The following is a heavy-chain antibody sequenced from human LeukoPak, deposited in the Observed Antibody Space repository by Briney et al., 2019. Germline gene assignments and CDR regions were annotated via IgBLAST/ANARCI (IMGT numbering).Heavy chain of an antibody. CDR3: ARIRFGRFDY. Sequence: SETLSLTCTVSGGSISSSSYYWGWIRQPPGKGLEWIGSIYYSGSTYYNPSLKSRVTISVDTFKNQFSLKLSSVTAADAAVYYCARIRFGRFDYWGQGTLVTVSS. CDR2: IYYSGST. CDR1: GGSISSSSYY. J-gene: IGHJ4*02. D-gene: IGHD3-16*01. V-gene: IGHV4-39*07.